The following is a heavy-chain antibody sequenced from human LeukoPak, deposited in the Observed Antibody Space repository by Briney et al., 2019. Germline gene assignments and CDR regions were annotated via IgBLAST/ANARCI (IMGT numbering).Heavy chain of an antibody. Sequence: GGSLRLSCAASGFTFSSYAMHWVRQAPGKGLEWVAVISYDGSNKYYADSVKGRFTISRDNSKNTLYLQMNSLRAEDTAVYYCARSPTIVVVPAAIGDDYWGPGTLVTVSS. D-gene: IGHD2-2*01. V-gene: IGHV3-30-3*01. CDR1: GFTFSSYA. CDR3: ARSPTIVVVPAAIGDDY. J-gene: IGHJ4*02. CDR2: ISYDGSNK.